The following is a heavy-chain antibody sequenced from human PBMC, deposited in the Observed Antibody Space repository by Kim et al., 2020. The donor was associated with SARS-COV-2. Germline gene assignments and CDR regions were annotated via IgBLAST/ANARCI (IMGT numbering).Heavy chain of an antibody. Sequence: SVKVSCKASGGTFSSYAISWVRQAPGQGLEWMGGIIPIFGTANYAQKFQGRVTITADESTSTAYMELSSLRSEDTAVYYCARDLGAMVRGVYVLRFDYWGQGTLVTVSS. D-gene: IGHD3-10*01. CDR3: ARDLGAMVRGVYVLRFDY. CDR2: IIPIFGTA. J-gene: IGHJ4*02. V-gene: IGHV1-69*13. CDR1: GGTFSSYA.